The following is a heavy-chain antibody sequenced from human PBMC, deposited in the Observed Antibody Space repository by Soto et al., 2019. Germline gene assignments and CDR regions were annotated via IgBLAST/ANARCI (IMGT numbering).Heavy chain of an antibody. J-gene: IGHJ5*01. CDR2: INSDGTKT. Sequence: EVQLVESGGTLVQPGGSLRLSCAASGFTFNTYWMHWVRQAPGKGLVWVSRINSDGTKTTYADSVKGRFTISRDNAMITVSLQINILRAADTAVYYCAPVATNSYNWLDPWGQGTLVNVSS. V-gene: IGHV3-74*01. CDR1: GFTFNTYW. D-gene: IGHD5-12*01. CDR3: APVATNSYNWLDP.